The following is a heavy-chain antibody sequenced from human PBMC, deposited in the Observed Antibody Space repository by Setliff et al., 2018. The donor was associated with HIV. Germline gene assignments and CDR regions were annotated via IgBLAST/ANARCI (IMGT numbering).Heavy chain of an antibody. CDR2: IDASANT. D-gene: IGHD6-13*01. V-gene: IGHV4-38-2*02. Sequence: PSETLSLPCTVSGSFISSNYYWAWIRQAPGKGLEWIGCIDASANTYYIPSLKSRATISIDTSKNQLSLKLRSVTAADTAVYYCARIGSGWSVGWFDPWGQGTLVTVSS. CDR1: GSFISSNYY. J-gene: IGHJ5*02. CDR3: ARIGSGWSVGWFDP.